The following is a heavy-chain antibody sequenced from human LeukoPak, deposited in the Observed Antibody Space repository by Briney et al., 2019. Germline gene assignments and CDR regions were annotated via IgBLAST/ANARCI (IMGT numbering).Heavy chain of an antibody. CDR2: VWSGGSRN. CDR1: ELTLNTYA. CDR3: AKGSNGLDI. D-gene: IGHD2-8*01. J-gene: IGHJ3*02. V-gene: IGHV3-30*02. Sequence: GGSLRLSCAASELTLNTYAMHWVRQAPGKGLEWVAIVWSGGSRNTYADSVKGRFTISRDNSKNTLYLQMNSLRVEDTAIYYCAKGSNGLDIWGRGTMVIVTS.